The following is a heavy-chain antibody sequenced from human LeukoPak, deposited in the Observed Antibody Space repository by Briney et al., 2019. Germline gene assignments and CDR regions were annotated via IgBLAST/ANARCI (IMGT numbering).Heavy chain of an antibody. V-gene: IGHV4-4*02. D-gene: IGHD5-18*01. J-gene: IGHJ4*02. CDR1: GGSISSSNW. Sequence: PSGTLSLTCAVSGGSISSSNWWSWVRQPPGKGLEWIGEIYHSGSTNYNPSLKSRVTISVDKSKNQFSLKLSSVTAADTAVYYCARDGEYSYANYFDYWGQGTLVTVSS. CDR2: IYHSGST. CDR3: ARDGEYSYANYFDY.